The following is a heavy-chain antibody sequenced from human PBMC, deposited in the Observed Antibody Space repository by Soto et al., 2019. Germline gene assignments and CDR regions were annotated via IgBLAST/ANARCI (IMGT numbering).Heavy chain of an antibody. V-gene: IGHV4-39*01. CDR2: IYYSGST. CDR3: ARHSSIAVDGYDAFDI. CDR1: GCSISSSSYY. Sequence: QLQLQESGPGLVKPSETLSLTCTVSGCSISSSSYYWGWIRQPPGKGLEWIGSIYYSGSTYYNPSLTSRVTISVDTSKNQFSLELSSVTAANTAVYYCARHSSIAVDGYDAFDIWGHGTMVTVSS. J-gene: IGHJ3*02. D-gene: IGHD6-19*01.